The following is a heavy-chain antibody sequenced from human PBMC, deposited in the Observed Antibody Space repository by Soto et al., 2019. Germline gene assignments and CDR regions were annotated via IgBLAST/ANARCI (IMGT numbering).Heavy chain of an antibody. CDR2: IYHSGST. CDR1: GYSISSGYY. Sequence: SETLSLTCAVSGYSISSGYYRGWIRQPPGKGLEWIGSIYHSGSTYYNPSLKSRVTISVDTSKNQFSLKLSSVTAADTAVYYCARDSRGNVLRFLEWLPPGYYGMDVWGQGTTVTISS. CDR3: ARDSRGNVLRFLEWLPPGYYGMDV. V-gene: IGHV4-38-2*02. J-gene: IGHJ6*02. D-gene: IGHD3-3*01.